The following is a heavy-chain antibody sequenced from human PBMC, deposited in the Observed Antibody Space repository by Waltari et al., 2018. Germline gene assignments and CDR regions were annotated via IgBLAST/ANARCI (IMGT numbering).Heavy chain of an antibody. J-gene: IGHJ4*02. D-gene: IGHD1-26*01. CDR1: EFTFTTSW. CDR2: IRQSGVRL. V-gene: IGHV3-7*01. CDR3: VTQSRSTPWEY. Sequence: EVQLVESGGDLVQPGGSLRLSCVASEFTFTTSWMNWARQVPGKGLGWVARIRQSGVRLFVGDSVKRLFTVSRDNSNNSLFLLMSSLRAEDTALYYCVTQSRSTPWEYWGQGTLVTVSS.